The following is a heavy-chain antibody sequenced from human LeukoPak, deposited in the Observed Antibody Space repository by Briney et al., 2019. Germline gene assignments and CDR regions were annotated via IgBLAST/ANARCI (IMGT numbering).Heavy chain of an antibody. J-gene: IGHJ4*02. D-gene: IGHD5-12*01. CDR3: ARWVDIVATTNTLTVSYFDY. CDR1: GFTVSSNY. Sequence: SLRLSCXASGFTVSSNYMSWVRQAPGKGLEWVSVIYSGGSTYYADSVKGRFTISRDNSKNTLYLQMNSLRAEDTAVYYCARWVDIVATTNTLTVSYFDYWGQGTLVTVSS. V-gene: IGHV3-66*01. CDR2: IYSGGST.